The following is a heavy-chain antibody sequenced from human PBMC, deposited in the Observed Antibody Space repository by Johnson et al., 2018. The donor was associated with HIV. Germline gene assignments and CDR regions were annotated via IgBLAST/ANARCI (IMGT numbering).Heavy chain of an antibody. D-gene: IGHD3-22*01. CDR2: ISYDGSNK. Sequence: QVQLVESGGGVVQPGRSLRLSCAASGFTFSSYAMHWVRQAPGKGLEWVAVISYDGSNKYYADSVKGRFTISRDNSKNTLYLQMGSLRAEDMAVYYCARALSDYDSTRTDAFDIWGQGTMVTVSS. V-gene: IGHV3-30*14. J-gene: IGHJ3*02. CDR3: ARALSDYDSTRTDAFDI. CDR1: GFTFSSYA.